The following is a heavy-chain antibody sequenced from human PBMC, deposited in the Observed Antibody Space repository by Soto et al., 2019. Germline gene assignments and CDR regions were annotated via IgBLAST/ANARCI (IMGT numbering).Heavy chain of an antibody. CDR2: IYYSGST. D-gene: IGHD3-10*01. Sequence: QLQLQESGPGLVKPSETLSLTCTVSGGSISSSSYYWGWIRQPPGKGLEWIGSIYYSGSTYYNPSLKSRVTISVDTSKNQFSLKLSSVTAADTAVYYCARQRLWFGEFNTHHDYWGQGTLVTVSS. CDR3: ARQRLWFGEFNTHHDY. V-gene: IGHV4-39*01. CDR1: GGSISSSSYY. J-gene: IGHJ4*02.